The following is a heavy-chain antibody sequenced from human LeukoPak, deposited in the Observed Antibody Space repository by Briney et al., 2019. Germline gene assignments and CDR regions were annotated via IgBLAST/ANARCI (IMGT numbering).Heavy chain of an antibody. J-gene: IGHJ4*02. CDR1: GYTFTSYY. V-gene: IGHV1-46*01. D-gene: IGHD3-3*01. CDR2: INPSGGST. CDR3: ARAYYDFWSGYYLGHDY. Sequence: ASVKVSCTASGYTFTSYYMHWVRQAPGQGLEWMGIINPSGGSTSYAQKFQGRVTMTRDTSTSTVYMELSSLRSEDTAVYYCARAYYDFWSGYYLGHDYWGQGTLVTVSS.